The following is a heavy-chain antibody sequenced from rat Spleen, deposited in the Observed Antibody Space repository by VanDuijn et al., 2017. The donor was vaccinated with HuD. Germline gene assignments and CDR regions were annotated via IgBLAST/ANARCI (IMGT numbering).Heavy chain of an antibody. CDR3: TSLNYGRYY. D-gene: IGHD1-11*01. J-gene: IGHJ2*01. CDR2: ITNAAGKV. Sequence: EVQLVESGGGLVQPGRSMKLSCAASGFTFSNYGMAWVRQAPGKGLEWVASITNAAGKVYYPDSVKGRFTISRDTAQNILYHQMNSPRSEDTATYYCTSLNYGRYYWGQGVLVTVSS. CDR1: GFTFSNYG. V-gene: IGHV5S13*01.